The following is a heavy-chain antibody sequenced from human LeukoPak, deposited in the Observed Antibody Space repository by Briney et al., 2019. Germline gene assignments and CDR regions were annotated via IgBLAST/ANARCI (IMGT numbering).Heavy chain of an antibody. CDR1: GGSFSGYY. CDR2: INHSGST. D-gene: IGHD3-22*01. CDR3: ARGLTRYYYDSSGYYRTNSAFDY. V-gene: IGHV4-34*01. Sequence: PSETLSLTCAVYGGSFSGYYWSWIRQPPGKGLEWIGEINHSGSTNYNPSLKSRVTISVDTSKNQFSLKLSSVTAADTAVYYCARGLTRYYYDSSGYYRTNSAFDYWGQGTLVTVSS. J-gene: IGHJ4*02.